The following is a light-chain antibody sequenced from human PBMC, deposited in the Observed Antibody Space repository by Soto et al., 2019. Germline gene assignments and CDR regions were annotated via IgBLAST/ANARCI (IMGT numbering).Light chain of an antibody. Sequence: EIVMTQSPATLSVSPGQRATLSCRASQSVSSNLAWYQQKPGQAPRLLIYGASTRATGIPARFSGSRSGTEFTLTISSLQSEDFAVYYCQQYHNWPPLTFGQGTKVEIK. V-gene: IGKV3-15*01. CDR1: QSVSSN. J-gene: IGKJ1*01. CDR3: QQYHNWPPLT. CDR2: GAS.